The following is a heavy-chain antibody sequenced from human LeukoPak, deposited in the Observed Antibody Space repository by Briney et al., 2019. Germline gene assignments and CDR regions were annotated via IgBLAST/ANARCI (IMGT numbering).Heavy chain of an antibody. D-gene: IGHD3-22*01. Sequence: PSETLSLTCTVSGGSISSSDFYWGWIRQPPGKGLEWIGVISYSGGTSYNPSLKSRVTISVDTSKSHFSLQLSSVTAADTAIYYCARLDKGTNAAHFDYWGQGTLVTVSS. CDR3: ARLDKGTNAAHFDY. J-gene: IGHJ4*02. CDR1: GGSISSSDFY. CDR2: ISYSGGT. V-gene: IGHV4-39*01.